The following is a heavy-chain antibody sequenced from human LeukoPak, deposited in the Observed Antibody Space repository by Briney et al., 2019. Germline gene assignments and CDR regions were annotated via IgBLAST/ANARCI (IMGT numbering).Heavy chain of an antibody. CDR1: GDSISSYY. CDR2: IYTSGGT. Sequence: SETLSLTCTVSGDSISSYYWSWIRQPPGKGLEWIGYIYTSGGTNYIPSLKGRVTVSIDTSKNQFSLKLSSVTAADSAVYYCARLTRLSTSPDRYYLDYWGQGTLVTVSS. V-gene: IGHV4-4*09. CDR3: ARLTRLSTSPDRYYLDY. J-gene: IGHJ4*02. D-gene: IGHD6-6*01.